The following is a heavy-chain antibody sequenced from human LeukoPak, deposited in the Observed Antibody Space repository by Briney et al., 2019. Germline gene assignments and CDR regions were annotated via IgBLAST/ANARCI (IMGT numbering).Heavy chain of an antibody. V-gene: IGHV3-30*03. J-gene: IGHJ3*02. Sequence: GGSLRLSCAASGFTFSSYGMHWVRQAPGKGLEWVAVISYDGSNKYYADSVKGRFTISRDNCKNTLYLQMNSLRAEDTAVYYCARGGIVVVPAALDIWGQGTMVAVSS. CDR1: GFTFSSYG. D-gene: IGHD2-2*01. CDR2: ISYDGSNK. CDR3: ARGGIVVVPAALDI.